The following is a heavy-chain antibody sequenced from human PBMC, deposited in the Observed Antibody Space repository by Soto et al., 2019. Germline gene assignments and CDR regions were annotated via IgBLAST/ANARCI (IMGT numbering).Heavy chain of an antibody. J-gene: IGHJ4*02. Sequence: GGSLRLSCAASGFSFSNYAMSWVRQAPGKGLEWVSAITDSGGSTYYADSVMGRFTISRDNSKNTLYLQMNSLRAEDTAIYYCAKRGIGASGWYYSDYWGQGTLVTVSS. CDR2: ITDSGGST. CDR3: AKRGIGASGWYYSDY. D-gene: IGHD6-19*01. V-gene: IGHV3-23*01. CDR1: GFSFSNYA.